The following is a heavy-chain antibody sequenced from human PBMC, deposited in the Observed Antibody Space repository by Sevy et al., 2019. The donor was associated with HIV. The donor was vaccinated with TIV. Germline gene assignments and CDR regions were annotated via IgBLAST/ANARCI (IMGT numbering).Heavy chain of an antibody. CDR3: ARDHVKDGDLGDYYYYFAMDV. CDR2: ISGSGSDI. J-gene: IGHJ6*02. V-gene: IGHV3-11*01. D-gene: IGHD4-17*01. CDR1: GFTSSDYY. Sequence: GGSLRLSCAASGFTSSDYYMSWIRQAPGKGLEWLSYISGSGSDIYYADSVKGRFTISRDNAKNSLYLQMSSLRADDTAVYYCARDHVKDGDLGDYYYYFAMDVWGQGTTVTVSS.